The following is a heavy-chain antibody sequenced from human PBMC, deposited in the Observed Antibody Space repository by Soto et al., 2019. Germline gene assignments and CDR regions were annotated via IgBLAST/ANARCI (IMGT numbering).Heavy chain of an antibody. D-gene: IGHD3-9*01. CDR2: ISYDGSNK. V-gene: IGHV3-30*18. Sequence: QVQLVESGGGVVQPGRSLRLSCAASGFTFSSYGMHWVRQAPGKGLEWVAVISYDGSNKYYADSVKGRFTISIDNSKNTLYLQMNSLRAEDTAVYYCAKDASGMNYDILTGHNWFDPWGQGTLVTVSS. CDR1: GFTFSSYG. CDR3: AKDASGMNYDILTGHNWFDP. J-gene: IGHJ5*02.